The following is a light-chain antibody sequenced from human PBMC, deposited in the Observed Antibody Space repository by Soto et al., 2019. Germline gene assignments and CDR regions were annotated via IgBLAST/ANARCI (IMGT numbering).Light chain of an antibody. CDR2: GAS. CDR1: QSVSSSY. J-gene: IGKJ1*01. Sequence: EMLVAQSECSPSLSPGQKTKLACRASQSVSSSYLAWYQQKPGQAPRLLIYGASSRATGIPDRFSGSGSGTDFPPTIGSLEPEDFAAYYCQPYGSSPVTFGQGTKVDIK. CDR3: QPYGSSPVT. V-gene: IGKV3-20*01.